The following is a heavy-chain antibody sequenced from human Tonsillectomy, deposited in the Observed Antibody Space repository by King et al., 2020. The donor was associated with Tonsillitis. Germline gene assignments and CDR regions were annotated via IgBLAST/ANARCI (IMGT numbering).Heavy chain of an antibody. CDR2: IYHSGIT. Sequence: QLQESGPGLVKPSETLSLTCAVSGYSISSGHFWGWIRQPPGKGLEWIGSIYHSGITYYNPSLKSRVSISVDTSNNHFSLRLSSLTAADTAVYSWARDPRFDPWGHGTLVTVSS. J-gene: IGHJ5*02. CDR3: ARDPRFDP. V-gene: IGHV4-38-2*02. CDR1: GYSISSGHF.